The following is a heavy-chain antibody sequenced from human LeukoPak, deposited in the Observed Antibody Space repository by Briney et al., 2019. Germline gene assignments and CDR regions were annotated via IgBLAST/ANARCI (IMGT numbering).Heavy chain of an antibody. J-gene: IGHJ4*02. CDR3: AKDGSIAGAHYFDY. V-gene: IGHV3-23*01. CDR2: ISGMGGRT. CDR1: GLTFSSHS. Sequence: PGGSLRLSCAASGLTFSSHSMSWVRQAPGKGLEWVSAISGMGGRTYYADSVKGRFTISRDNSKNTLYLQMNSLRAEHTAVYYCAKDGSIAGAHYFDYWGQGTLVTVSS. D-gene: IGHD6-6*01.